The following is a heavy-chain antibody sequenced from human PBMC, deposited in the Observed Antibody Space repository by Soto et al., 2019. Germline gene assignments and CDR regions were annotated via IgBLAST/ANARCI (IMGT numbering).Heavy chain of an antibody. V-gene: IGHV4-31*03. J-gene: IGHJ4*02. Sequence: LSLTCTVSGGSISSGGYYWSWIRQHPGKGLEWIGYIYYSGSTYYNPSLKSRVTISVDTSKNQFSLKLSSVTAADTAVYYCARGYCSSTSCYDYYFDYWGPGTMVTVYS. D-gene: IGHD2-2*01. CDR1: GGSISSGGYY. CDR2: IYYSGST. CDR3: ARGYCSSTSCYDYYFDY.